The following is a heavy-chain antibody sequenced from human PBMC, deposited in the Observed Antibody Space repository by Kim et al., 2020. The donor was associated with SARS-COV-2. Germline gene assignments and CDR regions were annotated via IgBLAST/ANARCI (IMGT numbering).Heavy chain of an antibody. CDR1: GFSLTTSGMC. CDR2: IDWDDDK. J-gene: IGHJ4*02. Sequence: SGPTLVNPTQTLTLTCTLSGFSLTTSGMCVSWIRQPPGKALEWLARIDWDDDKYYSTSLKTRLTISKDTSKNQVVLTMTNMDPVDTATYYCAGTRSGSYLTLDYWGQGTLATVSS. CDR3: AGTRSGSYLTLDY. V-gene: IGHV2-70*11. D-gene: IGHD1-26*01.